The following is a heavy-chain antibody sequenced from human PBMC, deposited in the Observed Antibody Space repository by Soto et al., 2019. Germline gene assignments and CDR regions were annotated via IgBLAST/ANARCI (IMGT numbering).Heavy chain of an antibody. V-gene: IGHV3-13*04. Sequence: ESGGGLVQPGGSLRLSCAASGFTFSSYDMHWVRQATGKGLEWVSAIGTAGDTYYPGSVKGRFTISRENAKNSLYLQMNSLRAGDTAVYYCARGSAYGDYKDSYFDLWGRGTLVTVSS. CDR1: GFTFSSYD. J-gene: IGHJ2*01. D-gene: IGHD4-17*01. CDR2: IGTAGDT. CDR3: ARGSAYGDYKDSYFDL.